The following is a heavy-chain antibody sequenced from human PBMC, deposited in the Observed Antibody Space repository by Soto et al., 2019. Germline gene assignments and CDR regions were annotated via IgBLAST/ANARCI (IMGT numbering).Heavy chain of an antibody. Sequence: QVQLVQSGAELKKPGSSVKVSCEAAGGSLTSYSFTWVRQAPGQGIEWMGRILPIHGKANYALKFQARFTITAARSTRTVYIELTSLRPEDPAVYFCAKILIMVDTGYMDVWGKGPTVT. CDR3: AKILIMVDTGYMDV. D-gene: IGHD2-21*01. CDR2: ILPIHGKA. V-gene: IGHV1-69*02. CDR1: GGSLTSYS. J-gene: IGHJ6*03.